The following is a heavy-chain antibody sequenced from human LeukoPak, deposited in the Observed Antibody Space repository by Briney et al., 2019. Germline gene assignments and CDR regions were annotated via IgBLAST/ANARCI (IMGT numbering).Heavy chain of an antibody. D-gene: IGHD6-13*01. CDR2: IFHSGGP. CDR1: GVSISSNNW. Sequence: SETLSLTCAVSGVSISSNNWWSWVRQPPGKGLEWIGEIFHSGGPNYNPSLKSRVTRSVDKSKNQFSLNLNSVTAADTAVYYCATKGAPTGTFDYWGQGTLVTVSS. J-gene: IGHJ4*02. V-gene: IGHV4-4*02. CDR3: ATKGAPTGTFDY.